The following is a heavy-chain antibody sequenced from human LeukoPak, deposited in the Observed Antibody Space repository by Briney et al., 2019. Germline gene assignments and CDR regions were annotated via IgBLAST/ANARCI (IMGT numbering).Heavy chain of an antibody. CDR2: TFYRSKWSS. CDR1: GDSVSGKSVA. CDR3: ARGDGPIHGRYYFDY. J-gene: IGHJ4*02. Sequence: SQTLSLTCAISGDSVSGKSVAWNWIRQSPSRGLEWLGRTFYRSKWSSEYATSVKGRITINPDTSKNQFSLQLISVTPEDTAVYYCARGDGPIHGRYYFDYWGQGTLITVSS. V-gene: IGHV6-1*01. D-gene: IGHD3-10*01.